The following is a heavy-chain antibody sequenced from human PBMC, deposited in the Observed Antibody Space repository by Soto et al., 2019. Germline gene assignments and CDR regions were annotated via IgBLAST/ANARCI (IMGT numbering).Heavy chain of an antibody. CDR1: GFPFSSYV. J-gene: IGHJ4*02. CDR3: AKDSNKYSSSLRGRYFDY. D-gene: IGHD4-4*01. V-gene: IGHV3-23*01. Sequence: EVQLLESGGGLVQRGGSLRLSCAASGFPFSSYVMSWVRQAPGKGLEWVSGISGGGSNTFYADSVKGRFTISRDNSKNTFRLQMNSLGAEDTAVYYCAKDSNKYSSSLRGRYFDYWGQGIGVTVSS. CDR2: ISGGGSNT.